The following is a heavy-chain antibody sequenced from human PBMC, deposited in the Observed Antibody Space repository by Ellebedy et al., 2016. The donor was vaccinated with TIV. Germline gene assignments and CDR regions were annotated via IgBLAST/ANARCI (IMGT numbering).Heavy chain of an antibody. D-gene: IGHD2-15*01. J-gene: IGHJ4*02. CDR3: AAGTGRTDFDY. CDR1: GFTFSNAW. CDR2: IKSKTDYGTR. V-gene: IGHV3-15*01. Sequence: GESLKISXAASGFTFSNAWMSWVRQAPGKGLEWVGRIKSKTDYGTRDFAAHLRGRFTISRDDSKNTLYLQMNSLETDDTAVYYCAAGTGRTDFDYWGQGTLVTVSS.